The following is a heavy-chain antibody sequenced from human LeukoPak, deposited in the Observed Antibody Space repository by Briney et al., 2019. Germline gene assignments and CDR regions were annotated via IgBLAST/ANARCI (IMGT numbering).Heavy chain of an antibody. CDR2: IIPIFGTA. CDR3: ARAPRRRGSSWYVNYYYYMDV. J-gene: IGHJ6*03. Sequence: ASVKVSCKASGGTFSSYAISWVRQAPGQGLEWMGGIIPIFGTANYAQKFQGRVTITADESTSTAYMELSSLRSEDTAVYYCARAPRRRGSSWYVNYYYYMDVWGKGTTVTVSS. D-gene: IGHD6-13*01. V-gene: IGHV1-69*13. CDR1: GGTFSSYA.